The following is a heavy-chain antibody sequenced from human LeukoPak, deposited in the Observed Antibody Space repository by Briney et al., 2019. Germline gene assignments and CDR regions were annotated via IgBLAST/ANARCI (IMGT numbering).Heavy chain of an antibody. CDR2: IYYSGST. D-gene: IGHD1-26*01. V-gene: IGHV4-31*03. J-gene: IGHJ4*02. CDR1: GGSISSGGYY. Sequence: SQTLFLTCTVSGGSISSGGYYWSWIRQHPGKGLEWIGYIYYSGSTYYNPSLKSRVTISVDTSKNQFSLKLSSVTAADTAVYYCARAGGSGGYFDYWGQGTLVTVSS. CDR3: ARAGGSGGYFDY.